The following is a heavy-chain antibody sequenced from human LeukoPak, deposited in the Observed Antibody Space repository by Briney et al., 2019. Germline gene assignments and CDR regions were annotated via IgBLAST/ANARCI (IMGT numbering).Heavy chain of an antibody. CDR3: STTGILGAAVDF. V-gene: IGHV3-15*01. CDR2: IKSKTDGGTT. CDR1: GFTFSNAW. Sequence: GGSLRLSCAASGFTFSNAWMSWVRQAPEKGLEWVGRIKSKTDGGTTDYAAPVKGRFTISRDDSKNTLYLQMNSLKTEDTAVYYCSTTGILGAAVDFWGQGTLVTVSS. D-gene: IGHD1-26*01. J-gene: IGHJ4*02.